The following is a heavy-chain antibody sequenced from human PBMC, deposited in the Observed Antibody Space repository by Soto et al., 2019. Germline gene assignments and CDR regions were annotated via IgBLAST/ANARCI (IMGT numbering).Heavy chain of an antibody. J-gene: IGHJ4*02. CDR1: GFTLSSYA. CDR2: ISGSGERA. Sequence: GGSLRLSCAASGFTLSSYAMSWVRQAPGKGLEWVSGISGSGERAYYADSVKGQFTISRDNSKKMVYLHLSSLRRDDTAKYYCVKDWVGGSNRYQLDYWGQGTVVTVSS. CDR3: VKDWVGGSNRYQLDY. V-gene: IGHV3-23*01. D-gene: IGHD1-26*01.